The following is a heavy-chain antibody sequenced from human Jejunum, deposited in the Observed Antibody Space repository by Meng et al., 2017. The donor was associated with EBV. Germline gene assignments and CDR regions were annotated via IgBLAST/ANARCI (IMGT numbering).Heavy chain of an antibody. CDR2: INHGGGA. D-gene: IGHD3-10*01. J-gene: IGHJ5*02. V-gene: IGHV4-34*01. Sequence: QGQLPQWGAGLLKPSETLSLPCAVYGGSFSDYYWTWIRQPPGKGLEWIGEINHGGGAIYNPSLKSRVTISVDTSKNQFSLKLSSVTAADTAVYYCARLGGYASGTYYPIDPWGQGTLVTVSS. CDR1: GGSFSDYY. CDR3: ARLGGYASGTYYPIDP.